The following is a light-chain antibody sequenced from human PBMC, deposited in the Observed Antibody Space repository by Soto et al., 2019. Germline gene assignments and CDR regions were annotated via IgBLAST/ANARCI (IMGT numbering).Light chain of an antibody. Sequence: DIHLTQSPSFLSTSIGARATITLRASQDIRNYLAWYQQKPGKAPKVLIYAASTLLSGVPSRFSGSGSGTEFSRTIISLQLENFATDYWQQLDSCPRTFGLGTKVDIK. V-gene: IGKV1-9*01. J-gene: IGKJ1*01. CDR2: AAS. CDR1: QDIRNY. CDR3: QQLDSCPRT.